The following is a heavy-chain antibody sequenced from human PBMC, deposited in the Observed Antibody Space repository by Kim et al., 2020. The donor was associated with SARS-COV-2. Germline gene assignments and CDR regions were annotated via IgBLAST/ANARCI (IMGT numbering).Heavy chain of an antibody. CDR3: VKGRGISLYYGMDV. J-gene: IGHJ6*02. D-gene: IGHD3-10*01. V-gene: IGHV3-64D*06. CDR1: GFTFSSYA. Sequence: GGSLRLSCSASGFTFSSYAVHWFHQAPGKGLEYVSGVSNNGETTYYADSVKGRFTVSRDNSKNTLFLQTSSLRDEDTAVYYCVKGRGISLYYGMDVWGQG. CDR2: VSNNGETT.